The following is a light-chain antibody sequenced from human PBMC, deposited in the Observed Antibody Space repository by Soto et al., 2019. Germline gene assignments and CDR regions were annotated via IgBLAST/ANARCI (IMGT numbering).Light chain of an antibody. CDR1: QSINSE. V-gene: IGKV3-15*01. J-gene: IGKJ2*01. CDR3: QQCHNWPLT. CDR2: GAS. Sequence: EIVMTQSPATLSLSPGERAALSCRASQSINSELAWYQQKPGQPPRLLIYGASTRAPGVPARFIGSESGSEFTLTISRLQSEDFAVYYCQQCHNWPLTFGQGTRLEI.